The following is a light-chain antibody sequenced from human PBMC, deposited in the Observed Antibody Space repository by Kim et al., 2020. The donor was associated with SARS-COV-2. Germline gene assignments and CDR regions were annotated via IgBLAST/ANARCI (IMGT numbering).Light chain of an antibody. J-gene: IGLJ2*01. CDR3: QAWDSAYVV. Sequence: VSPGKTASIPCSGDKLANKYVCWYQQRPGQSHVLVMYEDTKRPSGLPARFSGSNSGNTVTVTISGTQALDEADYYCQAWDSAYVVFGGGTQLTVL. CDR2: EDT. V-gene: IGLV3-1*01. CDR1: KLANKY.